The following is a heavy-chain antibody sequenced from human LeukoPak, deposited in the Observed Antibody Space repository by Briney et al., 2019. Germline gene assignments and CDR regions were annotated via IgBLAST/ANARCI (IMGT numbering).Heavy chain of an antibody. J-gene: IGHJ4*02. D-gene: IGHD6-19*01. V-gene: IGHV3-7*01. CDR2: IKEDGSEK. CDR1: EFTFSGYW. CDR3: ARLIAVAGYYFDY. Sequence: PGGSLRLSCVASEFTFSGYWMSWVRQAPGKGLEWVAHIKEDGSEKYYVDSVKGRFTISRDNAKNSLYLQMNSLRAEDTAVYYCARLIAVAGYYFDYWGQGTLVTVSS.